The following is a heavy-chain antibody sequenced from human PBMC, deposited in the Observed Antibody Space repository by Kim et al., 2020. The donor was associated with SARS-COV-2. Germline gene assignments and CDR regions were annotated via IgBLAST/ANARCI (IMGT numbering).Heavy chain of an antibody. Sequence: GGSLRLSCAASGFTFSSYWMSWVRQAPGKGLEWVANIKQDGSEKYYVDSVKGRFTISRDNAKNSLYLQMNSLRAEDTVVYYCARDSAAAGVYYYYYGMDVWGQGTTVTVSS. CDR3: ARDSAAAGVYYYYYGMDV. CDR1: GFTFSSYW. CDR2: IKQDGSEK. J-gene: IGHJ6*02. V-gene: IGHV3-7*03. D-gene: IGHD6-13*01.